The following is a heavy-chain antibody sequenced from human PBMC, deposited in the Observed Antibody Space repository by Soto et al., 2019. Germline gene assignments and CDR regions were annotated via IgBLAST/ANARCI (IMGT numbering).Heavy chain of an antibody. Sequence: QVHLIQSGAEVKKPGSSVKVSCKASGGTFYNYAFSWVRQAPGQGLEWVGGLIPVFSATHYAQNFKGRVTISANESTKKVYVDLSSMRSYDTAVYFCANSTFFRVIALTSKTWFDPWGQGTLVIVSS. J-gene: IGHJ5*02. V-gene: IGHV1-69*01. CDR2: LIPVFSAT. D-gene: IGHD3-3*01. CDR1: GGTFYNYA. CDR3: ANSTFFRVIALTSKTWFDP.